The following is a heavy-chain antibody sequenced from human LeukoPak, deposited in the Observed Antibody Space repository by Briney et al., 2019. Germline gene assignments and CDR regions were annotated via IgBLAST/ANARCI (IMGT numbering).Heavy chain of an antibody. CDR2: ISSSNSAI. CDR1: GFTFSTYS. D-gene: IGHD4-17*01. CDR3: ARGNYGVL. J-gene: IGHJ4*02. Sequence: PGGSLRLSCAASGFTFSTYSMNWVRQPPGKGLEWLSYISSSNSAIYYADSVKGRFTISRDNAKNSLYLQMNSLRAEDTAVYYCARGNYGVLWGQGTLVTVSS. V-gene: IGHV3-48*01.